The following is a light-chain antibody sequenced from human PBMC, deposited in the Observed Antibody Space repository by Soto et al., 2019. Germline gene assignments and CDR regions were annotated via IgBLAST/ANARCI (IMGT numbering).Light chain of an antibody. Sequence: QSALTQPASVSGSPGQSITISCTGTSSDVGGYKYVSWYQQHPGKAPKLMIYEVSNRPSGVSNRFSGSKSGNTASLTISGLQGEDEADYYCSSYTSSSLGVVFGGGTQLTVL. CDR2: EVS. V-gene: IGLV2-14*01. CDR3: SSYTSSSLGVV. CDR1: SSDVGGYKY. J-gene: IGLJ2*01.